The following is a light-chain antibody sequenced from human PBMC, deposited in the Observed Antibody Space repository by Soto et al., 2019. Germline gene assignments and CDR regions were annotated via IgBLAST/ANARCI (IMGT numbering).Light chain of an antibody. Sequence: DIQMTQFPSTLSASVGDRVSISCRASQSISTWLAWYQQKPGKAPKLLIYDASSLESGVPSRFSGNGSGTEFTLTVSSLQPDDFATYYCQQFTSYYWTFGQGTKVDIK. CDR3: QQFTSYYWT. J-gene: IGKJ1*01. CDR1: QSISTW. CDR2: DAS. V-gene: IGKV1-5*01.